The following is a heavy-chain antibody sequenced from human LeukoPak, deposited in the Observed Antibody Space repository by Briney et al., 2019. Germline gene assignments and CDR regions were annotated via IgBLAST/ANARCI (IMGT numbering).Heavy chain of an antibody. J-gene: IGHJ4*02. CDR3: ARVQPLLYPFDY. CDR2: ISAYNGNT. D-gene: IGHD2-2*02. CDR1: GGTFSSYA. Sequence: ASVKVSCKASGGTFSSYAISWVRQAPGQGLEWMGWISAYNGNTNYAQKLQGRVTMTTDTSTSTAYMELRSLRSDDTAVYYCARVQPLLYPFDYWGQGTLVTVSS. V-gene: IGHV1-18*01.